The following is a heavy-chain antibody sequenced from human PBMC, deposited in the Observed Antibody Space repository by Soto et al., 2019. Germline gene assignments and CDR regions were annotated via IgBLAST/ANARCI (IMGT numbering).Heavy chain of an antibody. CDR2: TYYRSRWYS. D-gene: IGHD2-15*01. V-gene: IGHV6-1*01. J-gene: IGHJ6*02. Sequence: SHTLSRTCVVSGDTVSSNTVAWNWVRQSPSRGLEWLGRTYYRSRWYSDYAVSFRSRIDINADTSKNQVSLQLNSVTPEDTAVYYCARSEEDSDYYYYGMDVWGQGSTVSVSS. CDR1: GDTVSSNTVA. CDR3: ARSEEDSDYYYYGMDV.